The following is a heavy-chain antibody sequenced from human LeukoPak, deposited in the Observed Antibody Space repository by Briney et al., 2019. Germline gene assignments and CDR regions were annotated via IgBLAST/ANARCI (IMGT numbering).Heavy chain of an antibody. Sequence: GGSLRLSCAASGFTFSEYAMNWVRQAPGKGLEWVSSISSSSSYIYYADSVKGRFTISRDNAKNSLYLQMNSLRAEDTAVYYCARGGLPYYDSSASPPWGQGTLVTVSS. CDR1: GFTFSEYA. CDR3: ARGGLPYYDSSASPP. V-gene: IGHV3-21*01. CDR2: ISSSSSYI. D-gene: IGHD3-22*01. J-gene: IGHJ5*02.